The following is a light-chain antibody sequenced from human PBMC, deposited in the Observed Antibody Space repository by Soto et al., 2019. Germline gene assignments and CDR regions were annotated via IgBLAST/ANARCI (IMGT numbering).Light chain of an antibody. J-gene: IGLJ1*01. CDR1: SSDVGSHNH. CDR2: EVS. Sequence: QSVLTQPASVSGSPGQSIAISCTGTSSDVGSHNHVSWYQQYPGKAPKLIIYEVSNRPSGVSARFSGSKFGSTASLTISGLQAEGEAEYYCNSLSAAGSSYVFGPGTKVTVL. V-gene: IGLV2-14*01. CDR3: NSLSAAGSSYV.